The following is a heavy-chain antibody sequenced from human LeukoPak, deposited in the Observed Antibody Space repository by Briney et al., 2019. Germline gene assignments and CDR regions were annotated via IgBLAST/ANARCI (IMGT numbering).Heavy chain of an antibody. CDR3: AELGITMIGGV. J-gene: IGHJ6*04. CDR2: ISSSGSTI. D-gene: IGHD3-10*02. V-gene: IGHV3-48*03. CDR1: GFIVSSND. Sequence: PGGSLRLSCAASGFIVSSNDMSWVRQAPGKGLEWVSYISSSGSTIYYADSVKGRFTISRDNAKNSLYLQMNSLRAEDTAVYYCAELGITMIGGVWGKGTTVTISS.